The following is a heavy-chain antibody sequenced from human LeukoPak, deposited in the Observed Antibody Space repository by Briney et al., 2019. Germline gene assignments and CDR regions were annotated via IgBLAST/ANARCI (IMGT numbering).Heavy chain of an antibody. CDR2: IIPIFGTA. D-gene: IGHD3-22*01. J-gene: IGHJ4*02. CDR1: GGTFSSYA. V-gene: IGHV1-69*05. Sequence: GASVKVSCKASGGTFSSYAISWVRQAPGQGLEWMGGIIPIFGTANYAQKFQGRVTITTDESTSTAYMELSSLRSEDTAVYYCARDSYYDSSGLFDYWGQGTLVTVSS. CDR3: ARDSYYDSSGLFDY.